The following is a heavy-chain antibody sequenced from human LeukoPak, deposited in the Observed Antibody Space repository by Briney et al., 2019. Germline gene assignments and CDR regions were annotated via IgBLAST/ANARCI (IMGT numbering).Heavy chain of an antibody. CDR3: ARGIHVGTGTTRGWFDP. CDR1: GFTFSSYS. D-gene: IGHD1-7*01. V-gene: IGHV4-34*01. Sequence: NPGGSLRLSCAASGFTFSSYSMNWVRQAPGKGLEWIGEINHSGSTNYNPSLKSRVTISVDTSKNQFSLKLSSVTAADTAVYYCARGIHVGTGTTRGWFDPWGQGTLVTVSS. CDR2: INHSGST. J-gene: IGHJ5*02.